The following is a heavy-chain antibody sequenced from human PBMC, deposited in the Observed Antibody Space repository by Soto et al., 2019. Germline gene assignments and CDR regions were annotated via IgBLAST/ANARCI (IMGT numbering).Heavy chain of an antibody. CDR3: ARGLGATTYYFDY. D-gene: IGHD1-26*01. CDR2: ISSSSSYI. CDR1: GFTLSSYS. J-gene: IGHJ4*02. Sequence: GGSLRLSCAASGFTLSSYSMNWVRQAPGTGLEWVSSISSSSSYIYYADSVKGRFTISRDNAKDSLYLQMNSLRAEDTAVYYCARGLGATTYYFDYWGQGTLVTVSS. V-gene: IGHV3-21*01.